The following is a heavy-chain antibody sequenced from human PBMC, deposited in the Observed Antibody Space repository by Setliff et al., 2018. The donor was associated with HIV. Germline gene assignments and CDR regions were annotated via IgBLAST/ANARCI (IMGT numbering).Heavy chain of an antibody. V-gene: IGHV4-34*01. CDR3: ARRGWNGYKAFDY. CDR1: GGSFSGSY. J-gene: IGHJ4*02. D-gene: IGHD5-12*01. CDR2: INHSGST. Sequence: SETLSLTCAVYGGSFSGSYWSWIRQAPGKGLEWIGEINHSGSTNYNPSLKSRVTISVDTSKKQFSLNLSSVTAADTAVYYCARRGWNGYKAFDYWGQGALVTVSS.